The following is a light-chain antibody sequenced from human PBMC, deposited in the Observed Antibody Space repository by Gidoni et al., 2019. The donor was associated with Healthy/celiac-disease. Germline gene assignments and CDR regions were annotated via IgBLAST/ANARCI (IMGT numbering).Light chain of an antibody. V-gene: IGLV3-9*01. CDR1: NIGSKN. Sequence: SYELTQPLSVSVALGQTARITCGGNNIGSKNVHWYQQKPGQAHVLVIYRDSNRPSGIPERFSGSNSGNTATRTISRAQAGDEADYYCQVWDSSTSVVFGGGTKLTVL. J-gene: IGLJ2*01. CDR2: RDS. CDR3: QVWDSSTSVV.